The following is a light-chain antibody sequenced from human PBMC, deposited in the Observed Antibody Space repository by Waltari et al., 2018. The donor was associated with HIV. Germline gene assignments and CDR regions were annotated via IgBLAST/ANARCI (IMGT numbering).Light chain of an antibody. J-gene: IGLJ2*01. CDR1: SNDIGTYNF. CDR3: VSYTEKDTFLL. V-gene: IGLV2-8*01. Sequence: QSALTQPPSASGSPGQSVAISCTGSSNDIGTYNFVSWYQHHPDKAPKLLIYDVTRRPPGLPDRCSGTKSCYTASLTVSDLQGEDEADYYCVSYTEKDTFLLFGGGTKLAV. CDR2: DVT.